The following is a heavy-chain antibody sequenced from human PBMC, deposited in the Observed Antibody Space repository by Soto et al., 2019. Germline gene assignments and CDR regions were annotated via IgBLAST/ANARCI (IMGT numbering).Heavy chain of an antibody. CDR2: IYYSGST. D-gene: IGHD5-18*01. CDR1: GGSISSYY. V-gene: IGHV4-59*01. Sequence: SETLSLTCTVSGGSISSYYWSWIRQPPGKGLEWIGYIYYSGSTNYNPSLKSRVTISVDTSKNQFSLKLSSVTAADTAVYYCARGADTAIRIDYWGQGTLVTVSS. J-gene: IGHJ4*02. CDR3: ARGADTAIRIDY.